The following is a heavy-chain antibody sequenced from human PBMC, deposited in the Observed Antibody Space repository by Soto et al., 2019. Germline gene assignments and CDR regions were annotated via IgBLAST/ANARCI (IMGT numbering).Heavy chain of an antibody. CDR1: GHTFTSYG. V-gene: IGHV1-18*01. J-gene: IGHJ4*02. CDR2: ISAYNGNT. D-gene: IGHD3-16*01. CDR3: ARSFLRLGVPSGIDY. Sequence: QVQLVQSGAEVKKPGASEKVSCKASGHTFTSYGISWVRQAPGQGLEWMGWISAYNGNTNYAQKLQGRVTMTTDTSTSTAYMELRSLRSDDTAVYYCARSFLRLGVPSGIDYWGQGTLVTVSS.